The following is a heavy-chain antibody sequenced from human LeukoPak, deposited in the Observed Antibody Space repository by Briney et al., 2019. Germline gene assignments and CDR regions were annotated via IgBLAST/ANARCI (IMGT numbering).Heavy chain of an antibody. CDR3: ARGKVPTTPLYGMDV. CDR2: INHSGST. D-gene: IGHD4/OR15-4a*01. V-gene: IGHV4-34*01. Sequence: PSETLSLTCAVYGGSFSGYYWSWIRQPPGKGLEWIGEINHSGSTNYNPSVKSRVTISVDTSKNQFSLKLSSVTAADTAVYYCARGKVPTTPLYGMDVWGQGTTVTVSS. J-gene: IGHJ6*02. CDR1: GGSFSGYY.